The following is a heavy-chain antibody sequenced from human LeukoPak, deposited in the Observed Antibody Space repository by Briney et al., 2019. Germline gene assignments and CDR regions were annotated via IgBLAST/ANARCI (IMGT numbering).Heavy chain of an antibody. D-gene: IGHD3-22*01. CDR1: GGSFSGYY. CDR2: INHSGST. V-gene: IGHV4-34*01. J-gene: IGHJ5*02. CDR3: ASLTYYYDSSGPPP. Sequence: SETLSLTCAVYGGSFSGYYWTWIRQPPGKGLEWIGEINHSGSTNYNPSLKSRVTISVDTSKNQFSLKLSSVTAADTAVYYCASLTYYYDSSGPPPWGQGTLVTVSS.